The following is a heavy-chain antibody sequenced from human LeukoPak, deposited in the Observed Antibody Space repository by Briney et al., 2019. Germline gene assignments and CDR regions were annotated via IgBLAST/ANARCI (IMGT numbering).Heavy chain of an antibody. CDR2: LIGSSGST. Sequence: GGSLRLSCAASGFTSTNYAMNWVRQAPGTGLEWVSVLIGSSGSTDYADSVKGRFTISRDISKNTLFLQMNSLRAEDTAIYYCAKGAYDYIEIAYFDSWGQGTLVTVSS. J-gene: IGHJ4*02. CDR1: GFTSTNYA. D-gene: IGHD5-12*01. CDR3: AKGAYDYIEIAYFDS. V-gene: IGHV3-23*01.